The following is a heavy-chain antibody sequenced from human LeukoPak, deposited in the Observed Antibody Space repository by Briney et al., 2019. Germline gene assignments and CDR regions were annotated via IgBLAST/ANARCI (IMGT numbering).Heavy chain of an antibody. CDR1: GFTFSSYA. V-gene: IGHV3-23*01. D-gene: IGHD6-19*01. CDR2: ISGSGGST. J-gene: IGHJ4*02. Sequence: GGSLRLSCAASGFTFSSYAMSWVRQAPGKGLEWVSAISGSGGSTYYADSVKGRFTISRDNSKNTLYLQMNSLRAEDTAVYYCARDLGSGWNFDYWGQGTLVTVSS. CDR3: ARDLGSGWNFDY.